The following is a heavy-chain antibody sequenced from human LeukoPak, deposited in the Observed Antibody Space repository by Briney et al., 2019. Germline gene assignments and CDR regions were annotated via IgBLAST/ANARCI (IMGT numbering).Heavy chain of an antibody. Sequence: GASVKVSCKASGYTFTTYGISWVRQAPGQGLEWMGWISAYSGNTNYAQKFQDRVTMTTDTSTSTAYMDLKSLRSDDTAVYYCARERVVAGNSFDPWGQGTLVTVSS. CDR3: ARERVVAGNSFDP. CDR1: GYTFTTYG. CDR2: ISAYSGNT. D-gene: IGHD2-15*01. J-gene: IGHJ5*02. V-gene: IGHV1-18*01.